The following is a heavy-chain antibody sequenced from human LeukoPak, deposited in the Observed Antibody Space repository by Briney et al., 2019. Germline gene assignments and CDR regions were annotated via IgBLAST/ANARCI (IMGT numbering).Heavy chain of an antibody. CDR2: IYTSGST. J-gene: IGHJ4*02. CDR1: GGSISSYY. Sequence: SETLSLTCTVSGGSISSYYWSWIRQPAGKGLEWIGRIYTSGSTNYNPSLKSRVTMSVDTSKNQFSLKLNSVTAADTAVYYCARDKEESGSYYFDYWGQGTLVTVSS. V-gene: IGHV4-4*07. CDR3: ARDKEESGSYYFDY. D-gene: IGHD1-26*01.